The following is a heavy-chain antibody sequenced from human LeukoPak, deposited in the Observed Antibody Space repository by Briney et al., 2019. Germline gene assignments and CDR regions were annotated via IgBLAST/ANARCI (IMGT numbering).Heavy chain of an antibody. CDR1: GGSISSGSYY. CDR3: TQGAGWLIDY. CDR2: IYTSGST. Sequence: PSETLSLTCTVSGGSISSGSYYWSWIRQPAGKGLEWIGRIYTSGSTNYNPSLKSRVTISVDTSRNQFSLRLSSVTAADTAVYYYTQGAGWLIDYWGQGILVSVSS. J-gene: IGHJ4*02. D-gene: IGHD3-16*01. V-gene: IGHV4-61*02.